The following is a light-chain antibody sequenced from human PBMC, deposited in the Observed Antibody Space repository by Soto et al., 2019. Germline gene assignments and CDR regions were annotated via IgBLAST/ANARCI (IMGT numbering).Light chain of an antibody. J-gene: IGKJ4*01. CDR2: GAA. CDR3: HMYNNWVGT. CDR1: ESISSN. V-gene: IGKV3-15*01. Sequence: EIVMTQSPAILSVSPGERATLSCRANESISSNLAWYQQKPGQAPRLLIYGAATRATGIPARFSGSGSGTDFTLTINSLQSEDFALYYCHMYNNWVGTFDGGTKVEIK.